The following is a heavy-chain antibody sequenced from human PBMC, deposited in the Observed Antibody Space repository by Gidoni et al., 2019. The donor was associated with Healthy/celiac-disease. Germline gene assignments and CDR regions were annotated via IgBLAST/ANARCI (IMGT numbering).Heavy chain of an antibody. D-gene: IGHD1-26*01. Sequence: AEVKKPGESLRNSCKGSGYSFTSYWISWVRQMPGKGLEWMGRIDPSDSYTNYSPSFQGHVTISADKSISTAYLQWSSLKASDTAMYYCARQYDGSYLLPFWWGQGTLVTVSS. CDR3: ARQYDGSYLLPFW. CDR2: IDPSDSYT. V-gene: IGHV5-10-1*01. CDR1: GYSFTSYW. J-gene: IGHJ4*02.